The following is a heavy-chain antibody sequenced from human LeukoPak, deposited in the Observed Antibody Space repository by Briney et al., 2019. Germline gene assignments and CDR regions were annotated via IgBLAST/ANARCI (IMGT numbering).Heavy chain of an antibody. Sequence: GGSLALSCEASGFTFSIFPMHWVRQAPGKGLEWVALISSGSEKYYADSVKGRFTISRDNSKNMLYLQMNSLRADDTAVYYCARDLELSAVYYFDSWGQGTLVIVSS. CDR3: ARDLELSAVYYFDS. CDR2: ISSGSEK. V-gene: IGHV3-30*04. D-gene: IGHD3-3*01. CDR1: GFTFSIFP. J-gene: IGHJ4*02.